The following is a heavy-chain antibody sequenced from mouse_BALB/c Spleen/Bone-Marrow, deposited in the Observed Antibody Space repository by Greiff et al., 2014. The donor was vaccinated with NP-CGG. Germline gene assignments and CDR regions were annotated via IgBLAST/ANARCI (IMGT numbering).Heavy chain of an antibody. CDR1: GFYIKDTY. J-gene: IGHJ1*01. CDR3: ASYRYGWYFDV. CDR2: IDPAIGNT. V-gene: IGHV14-3*02. Sequence: VQLQQSGAELVKPGASVKLSCTASGFYIKDTYLHWVKQRPEQGLDWIGRIDPAIGNTKYDPKFQGKATITADTSSKPAYLQLSSLTSEDTAVYYCASYRYGWYFDVWGAGTTVTVSS. D-gene: IGHD2-14*01.